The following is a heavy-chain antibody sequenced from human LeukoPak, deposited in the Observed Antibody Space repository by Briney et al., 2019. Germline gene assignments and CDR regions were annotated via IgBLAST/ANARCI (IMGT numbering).Heavy chain of an antibody. D-gene: IGHD2-2*01. Sequence: GESLKISCKGSGYSFSSYWIAWVRQMPGKGLEWMGIIYPGDSDTRYSPSFQGQVTISADKSISTAYLQWSSLKASDTAIYYCARPIYCSSMSCNDYWGQGTLVTVSS. J-gene: IGHJ4*02. CDR1: GYSFSSYW. V-gene: IGHV5-51*01. CDR3: ARPIYCSSMSCNDY. CDR2: IYPGDSDT.